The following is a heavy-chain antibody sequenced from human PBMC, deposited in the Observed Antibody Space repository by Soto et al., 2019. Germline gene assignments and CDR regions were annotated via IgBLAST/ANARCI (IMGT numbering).Heavy chain of an antibody. D-gene: IGHD1-26*01. J-gene: IGHJ5*02. CDR3: ARPGHARYYTAMDNKWFDP. V-gene: IGHV4-34*01. Sequence: PSETLSLTCAVYGGSFSGYYWSWIRQPPGKGLEWIGEINHSGSTNYNPSLKSRVTISVDTSKNQFSLKLSSVTAADTAVYYCARPGHARYYTAMDNKWFDPWGQGTLVTVSS. CDR2: INHSGST. CDR1: GGSFSGYY.